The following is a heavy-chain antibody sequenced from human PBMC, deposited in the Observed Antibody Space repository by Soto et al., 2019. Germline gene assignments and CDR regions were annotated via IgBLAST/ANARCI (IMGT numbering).Heavy chain of an antibody. Sequence: QVQLVESGGGVVQPGRSLRLSCAASGFTFSNFAMHWFRQAPGKGLEWVAVMSFDGTTKFYADSVKGRFTVSRDNSQNTLYLQVNSLRDEDTAVYYCAREGPEAFRSTWHVDYWGQGTLGTVSS. V-gene: IGHV3-30-3*01. CDR3: AREGPEAFRSTWHVDY. CDR2: MSFDGTTK. D-gene: IGHD1-26*01. CDR1: GFTFSNFA. J-gene: IGHJ4*02.